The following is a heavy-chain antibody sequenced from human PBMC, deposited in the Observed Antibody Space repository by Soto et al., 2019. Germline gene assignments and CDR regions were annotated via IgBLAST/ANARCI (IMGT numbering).Heavy chain of an antibody. CDR1: GGTFSSYA. J-gene: IGHJ4*02. D-gene: IGHD2-15*01. Sequence: SVKVSCKASGGTFSSYAISWVRQAPGQGLEWMGGIIPIFGTANYAQKFQGRVTITADESTSTAYMELSSLRSEDTAVYYCARNQGYCSGGSCPPETYDYWGQGTPVTVYS. V-gene: IGHV1-69*13. CDR3: ARNQGYCSGGSCPPETYDY. CDR2: IIPIFGTA.